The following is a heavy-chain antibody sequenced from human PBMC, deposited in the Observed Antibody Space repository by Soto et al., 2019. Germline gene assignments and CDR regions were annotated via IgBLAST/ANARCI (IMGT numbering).Heavy chain of an antibody. V-gene: IGHV4-59*01. Sequence: SETLSLTCTVSGGSISSYYWSWIRQPPGKGLEWIGYIYYSGSTNYNPSLKSRVTISVDTSKNQLSLKLSSVTAADTAVYYCASTGYSSSWYDPDGMDVWGQGTTVTVSS. D-gene: IGHD6-13*01. CDR1: GGSISSYY. J-gene: IGHJ6*02. CDR3: ASTGYSSSWYDPDGMDV. CDR2: IYYSGST.